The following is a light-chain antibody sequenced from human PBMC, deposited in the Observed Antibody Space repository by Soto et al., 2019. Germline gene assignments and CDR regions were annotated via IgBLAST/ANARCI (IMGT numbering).Light chain of an antibody. CDR2: GAS. CDR3: QQYNNWPPWT. V-gene: IGKV3-15*01. Sequence: EIVMTQSPATLSVSPGERATLSCGASQSVSGNLAWYQQKPGQAPRLLIYGASTRATGIPARFSGSGSGTEFTLTISSLQSEDFAVYYCQQYNNWPPWTFGQGTKVDI. J-gene: IGKJ1*01. CDR1: QSVSGN.